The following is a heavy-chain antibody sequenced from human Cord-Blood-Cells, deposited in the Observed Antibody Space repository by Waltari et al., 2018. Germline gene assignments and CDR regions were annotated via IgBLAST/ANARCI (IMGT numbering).Heavy chain of an antibody. D-gene: IGHD3-3*01. V-gene: IGHV1-8*03. CDR2: MNPNSGNT. J-gene: IGHJ3*02. CDR3: ARTFTYYDFWSGYYDAFDI. Sequence: QVQLVQSGAEVKKPGASVQVSCKASGYTFTSYDINWVRQGTGQGLEWMGWMNPNSGNTGYAQKFQGRVTITRNTSISTAYMELSSLRSEDTAVYYCARTFTYYDFWSGYYDAFDIWGQGTMVTVSS. CDR1: GYTFTSYD.